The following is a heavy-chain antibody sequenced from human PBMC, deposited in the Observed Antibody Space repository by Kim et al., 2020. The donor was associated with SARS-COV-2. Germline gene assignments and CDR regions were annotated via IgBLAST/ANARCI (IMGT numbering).Heavy chain of an antibody. Sequence: GGSLRLSCAASGFTFSSSAMSWVRQAPGKGLEWVSVISGIGASTYYADSVKDRFTISRDNSKNTLYLQMNSLRAGDTTVYYCAKDRGCGFYTFDCWCQGTLVTVSS. V-gene: IGHV3-23*01. CDR3: AKDRGCGFYTFDC. CDR1: GFTFSSSA. J-gene: IGHJ4*02. D-gene: IGHD6-19*01. CDR2: ISGIGAST.